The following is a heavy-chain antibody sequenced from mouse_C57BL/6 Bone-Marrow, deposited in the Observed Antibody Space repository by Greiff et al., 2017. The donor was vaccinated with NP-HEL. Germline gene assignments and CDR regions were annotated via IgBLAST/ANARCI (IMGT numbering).Heavy chain of an antibody. CDR2: IWSGGST. V-gene: IGHV2-2*01. CDR1: GFSFTSYG. CDR3: AFPYDYYAMDY. J-gene: IGHJ4*01. Sequence: VQLQQSGPGLVQPSQSLSITCTVSGFSFTSYGVHWVRQSPGTGLEWLGVIWSGGSTDYNATFITRLSISKDNSKSQVFVKINSLQADDTAIYYCAFPYDYYAMDYWGQGTTVTVSS.